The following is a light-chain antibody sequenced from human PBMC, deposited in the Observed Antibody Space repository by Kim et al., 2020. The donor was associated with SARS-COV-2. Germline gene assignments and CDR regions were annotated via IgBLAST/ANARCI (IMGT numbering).Light chain of an antibody. CDR1: QGIGSR. CDR2: AAS. J-gene: IGKJ5*01. CDR3: QQYNDYPIT. Sequence: ASVGGRVTITCRASQGIGSRLVWYQQKPEKAPKSLIYAASTLQSGVPSRFSGSGSGSDFTLTITSLQPEDSATYYCQQYNDYPITFGQGTRLEIK. V-gene: IGKV1D-16*01.